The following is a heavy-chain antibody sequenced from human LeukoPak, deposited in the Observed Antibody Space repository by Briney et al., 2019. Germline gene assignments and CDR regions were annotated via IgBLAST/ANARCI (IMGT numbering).Heavy chain of an antibody. J-gene: IGHJ4*02. CDR1: GFTFSSYA. D-gene: IGHD2/OR15-2a*01. Sequence: PGGSLRLSCAASGFTFSSYAMSWVRQPPGKGLEWIASVYYSGSAYYNPSLKSRVTISVDTSKNQFSLKLSSVTAADTAVFYCARRISGPDYFDYWGQGTLVTVSS. CDR2: VYYSGSA. V-gene: IGHV4-39*01. CDR3: ARRISGPDYFDY.